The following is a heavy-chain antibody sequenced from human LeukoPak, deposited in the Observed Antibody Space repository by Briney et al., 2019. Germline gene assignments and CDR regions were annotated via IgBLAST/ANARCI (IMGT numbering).Heavy chain of an antibody. CDR2: TYYRSKWYN. Sequence: SQTLSLTCAISGDSVSINTAAWNWLRQSPSRGLEWLGRTYYRSKWYNDYAVSVKSRITLNPDTSKNPFSLHLNSVPPEDTAVYYCAREGNYYDSNFYYPQYFQHWGQGTLVTVSS. CDR3: AREGNYYDSNFYYPQYFQH. CDR1: GDSVSINTAA. V-gene: IGHV6-1*01. D-gene: IGHD3-22*01. J-gene: IGHJ1*01.